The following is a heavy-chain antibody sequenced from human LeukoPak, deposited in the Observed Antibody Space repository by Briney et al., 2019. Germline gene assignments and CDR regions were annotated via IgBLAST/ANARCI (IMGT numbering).Heavy chain of an antibody. Sequence: SETLSLTCTVSGYSISSGYYWGWIRQPPGKGLEWIGSIYHSGSTYYNPSLKSRVTISVDTSKNQFSLKLSSVTAADTAVYYCARRGQWELDHALDIWGQGTMVTVSS. D-gene: IGHD1-26*01. V-gene: IGHV4-38-2*02. CDR2: IYHSGST. CDR3: ARRGQWELDHALDI. CDR1: GYSISSGYY. J-gene: IGHJ3*02.